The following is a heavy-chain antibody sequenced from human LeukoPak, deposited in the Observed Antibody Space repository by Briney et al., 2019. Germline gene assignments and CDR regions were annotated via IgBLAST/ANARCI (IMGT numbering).Heavy chain of an antibody. Sequence: GGSLRLSCAASGFTFSTYAMHWVRQAPGKGLEWVAVIWHDGSNKYYADSVKGRFTISRDNSKNTLYLQMDSLRAEDTAVYYCASASSHRIAAGGDYWGQGTLVTVSS. D-gene: IGHD6-13*01. CDR2: IWHDGSNK. V-gene: IGHV3-33*01. CDR3: ASASSHRIAAGGDY. CDR1: GFTFSTYA. J-gene: IGHJ4*02.